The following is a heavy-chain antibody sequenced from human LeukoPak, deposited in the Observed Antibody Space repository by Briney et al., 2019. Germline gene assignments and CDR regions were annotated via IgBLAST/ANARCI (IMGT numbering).Heavy chain of an antibody. J-gene: IGHJ3*02. CDR2: ISAYNGNT. V-gene: IGHV1-18*01. CDR1: RYTFTTYG. D-gene: IGHD1-26*01. CDR3: ARDTRSRQVGADAFDI. Sequence: APVKASCKASRYTFTTYGISSVRQAPGHGLECMGWISAYNGNTNYAQKLQGRVSMTTDKSTSTDYMELRRLGSDDTAGYYCARDTRSRQVGADAFDIWGQGTRVSV.